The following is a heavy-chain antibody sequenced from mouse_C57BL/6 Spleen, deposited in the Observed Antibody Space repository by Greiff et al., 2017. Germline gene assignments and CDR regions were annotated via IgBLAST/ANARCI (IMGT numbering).Heavy chain of an antibody. Sequence: QVQLQQPGAELVKPGASVKLSCKASGYTFTSYWMHWVKRRPGQGLEWIGMIHPNSGSTNYNEKFKSKATLTVDKSSSTAYMQLSSLTSEDSAVYYCARHGSSYHYAMDYWGQGTSVTVSS. J-gene: IGHJ4*01. V-gene: IGHV1-64*01. CDR1: GYTFTSYW. CDR2: IHPNSGST. D-gene: IGHD1-1*01. CDR3: ARHGSSYHYAMDY.